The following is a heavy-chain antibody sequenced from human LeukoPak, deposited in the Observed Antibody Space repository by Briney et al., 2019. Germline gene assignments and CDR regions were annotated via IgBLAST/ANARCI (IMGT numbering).Heavy chain of an antibody. V-gene: IGHV1-2*02. CDR2: INPNSGGT. CDR3: ARDVRSGWWYDY. Sequence: GTSVMVSCKASGYTFTAYYLHWVRQAPGQGLEWMGWINPNSGGTNYAQKFQGRVTMTRDTSISTAYMELSRLTSDDTAVYYCARDVRSGWWYDYWGKRTIVSVSS. CDR1: GYTFTAYY. J-gene: IGHJ4*03. D-gene: IGHD6-19*01.